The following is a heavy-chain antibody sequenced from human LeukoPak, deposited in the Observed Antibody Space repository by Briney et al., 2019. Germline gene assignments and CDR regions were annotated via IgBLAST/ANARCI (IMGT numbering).Heavy chain of an antibody. CDR3: ARYPAAIGVRRQHD. J-gene: IGHJ4*02. V-gene: IGHV4-38-2*02. D-gene: IGHD2-2*01. Sequence: SETLSLTCTVSGSSISSGYYWGWIRQPPGKGLDWIGSIYQSGNTYYNPSLKSRVTVSVDTSKNQFSLKLSSVTAADTAVYYCARYPAAIGVRRQHDWGQGTLVTVSS. CDR1: GSSISSGYY. CDR2: IYQSGNT.